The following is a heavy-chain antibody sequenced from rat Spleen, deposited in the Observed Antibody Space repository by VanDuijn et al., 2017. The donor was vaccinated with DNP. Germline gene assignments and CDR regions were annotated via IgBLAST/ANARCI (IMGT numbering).Heavy chain of an antibody. Sequence: EVQLVESGGGLVQPGRSLKLSCAASGVTFSDYAMASVRQSPKKGLEWVATIIYDGGSTYYGDSVKGRFTISRDNARSILYLQMDSLGSEDTATYYCTRRDSSLLLHGFFDYWGQGVMVTVSS. CDR1: GVTFSDYA. D-gene: IGHD1-1*01. CDR2: IIYDGGST. J-gene: IGHJ2*01. CDR3: TRRDSSLLLHGFFDY. V-gene: IGHV5-17*01.